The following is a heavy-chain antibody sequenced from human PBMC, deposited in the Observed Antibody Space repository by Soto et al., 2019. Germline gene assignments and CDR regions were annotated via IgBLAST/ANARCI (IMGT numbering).Heavy chain of an antibody. V-gene: IGHV3-33*01. Sequence: QVQLVESGGGVVQPGRSLRLSCAASGFTFSSYGMHWVRQAPGKGLEWVAVIWYDGSNKYYADSVKGRFTISRDNSKNMLYLQMNSLRAEDTAVYYCARDRGDQSFDYWGQGTLVTVSS. CDR1: GFTFSSYG. D-gene: IGHD2-2*01. J-gene: IGHJ4*02. CDR2: IWYDGSNK. CDR3: ARDRGDQSFDY.